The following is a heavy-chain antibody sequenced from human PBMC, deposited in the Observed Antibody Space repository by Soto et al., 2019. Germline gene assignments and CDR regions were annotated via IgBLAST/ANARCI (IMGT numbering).Heavy chain of an antibody. CDR2: INHSGST. Sequence: PSETLSLTCAVYGGSFSGYYWSWIRQPPGKGLEWIGEINHSGSTNYNPPLKSRVTISVDTSKNQFSLKLSSVTAADTAVYYCARGAGATVTTFYYYYYYGMDVWGQGTTVTVSS. D-gene: IGHD4-17*01. V-gene: IGHV4-34*01. CDR3: ARGAGATVTTFYYYYYYGMDV. CDR1: GGSFSGYY. J-gene: IGHJ6*02.